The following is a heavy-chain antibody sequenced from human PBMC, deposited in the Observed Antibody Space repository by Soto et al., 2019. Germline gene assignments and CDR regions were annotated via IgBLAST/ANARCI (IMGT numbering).Heavy chain of an antibody. V-gene: IGHV4-59*08. D-gene: IGHD3-16*01. CDR1: GGSMSSYF. CDR2: IYYSGNT. Sequence: QVQLQESGPGLVKPSETLSLTCTVSGGSMSSYFWSWIRQPPGKGLEWVGYIYYSGNTKSNPSLKSRVIISIDTSKNPFSLKLTSVTAADTAVYFCARHTSYGVLDAFDIWGQGTMVTVSS. CDR3: ARHTSYGVLDAFDI. J-gene: IGHJ3*02.